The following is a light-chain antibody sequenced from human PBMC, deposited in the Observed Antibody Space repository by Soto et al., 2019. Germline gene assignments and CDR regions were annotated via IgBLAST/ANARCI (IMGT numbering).Light chain of an antibody. Sequence: DIVLTQSPVALSLSPGDRATLSCRASQSLGSGYLAWYQQKPGQAPRLLIYDATSGATGIPDRFSGSGSGTDFTLTIRRLEPEDFAVYYCQQYFSLPVTFGQGTKVEVK. CDR2: DAT. CDR3: QQYFSLPVT. V-gene: IGKV3D-20*02. J-gene: IGKJ1*01. CDR1: QSLGSGY.